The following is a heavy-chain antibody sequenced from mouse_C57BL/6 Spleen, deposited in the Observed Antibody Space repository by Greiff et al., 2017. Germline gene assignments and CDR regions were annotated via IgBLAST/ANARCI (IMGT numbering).Heavy chain of an antibody. Sequence: EVQRVESGGGLVKPGGSLKLSCAASGFTFSDYGMHWVRQAPEKGLEWVAYISSGSSTIYYADTVKGRFTISRDNAKNTLFLQMTSLRSEDTAMFYCAWGLRLWFAYWGQGTLVTVSA. CDR2: ISSGSSTI. V-gene: IGHV5-17*01. J-gene: IGHJ3*01. D-gene: IGHD2-4*01. CDR1: GFTFSDYG. CDR3: AWGLRLWFAY.